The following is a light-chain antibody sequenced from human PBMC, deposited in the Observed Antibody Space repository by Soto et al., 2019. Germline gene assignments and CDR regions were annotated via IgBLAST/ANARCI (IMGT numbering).Light chain of an antibody. CDR1: NSNIESNY. CDR3: AAWDDSLSGPRV. V-gene: IGLV1-47*01. Sequence: QSVLTQTPSASGTPGQRVTISCSGSNSNIESNYVYWYQQLPGTAPKLLIYRNNQRPSGVPDRFSGSKSGTSASLAISGLRSEDEADYYCAAWDDSLSGPRVFGGGTKLTVL. J-gene: IGLJ3*02. CDR2: RNN.